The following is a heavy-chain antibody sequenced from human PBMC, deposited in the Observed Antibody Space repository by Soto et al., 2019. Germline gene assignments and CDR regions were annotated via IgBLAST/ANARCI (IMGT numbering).Heavy chain of an antibody. CDR1: GFTFSSYF. CDR3: ANLGSMRFWG. D-gene: IGHD3-16*01. J-gene: IGHJ4*02. CDR2: IGGSGYDT. V-gene: IGHV3-23*01. Sequence: GGSLRLSCAASGFTFSSYFMSWVRQAPGKGLEWVSGIGGSGYDTHYADSVKGRFTISRDNSKNMLYLQMSGLRAEDTAIYSCANLGSMRFWGWGQGTLVTVSS.